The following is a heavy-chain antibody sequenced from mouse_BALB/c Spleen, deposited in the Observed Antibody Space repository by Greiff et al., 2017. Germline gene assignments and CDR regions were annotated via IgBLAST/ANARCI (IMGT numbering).Heavy chain of an antibody. CDR1: GYTFTDYN. Sequence: DVQLQESGPELVKPGASVKISCKASGYTFTDYNMHWVKQSHGKSLEWIGYIYPYNGGTGYNQKFKSKATLTVDNSSSTAYMELRSLTSEDSAVYYCARWSIYYGNYYFDYWGQGTTLTVSS. CDR3: ARWSIYYGNYYFDY. J-gene: IGHJ2*01. D-gene: IGHD2-1*01. CDR2: IYPYNGGT. V-gene: IGHV1S29*02.